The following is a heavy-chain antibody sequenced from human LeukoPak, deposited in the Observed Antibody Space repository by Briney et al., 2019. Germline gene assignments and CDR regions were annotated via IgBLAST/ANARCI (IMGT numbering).Heavy chain of an antibody. V-gene: IGHV4-39*01. J-gene: IGHJ4*02. CDR1: GGSISSSSYY. Sequence: SEILSLTCTVSGGSISSSSYYWGWIRQPPGKGLEWIGSIYYTGSTYYNPSLKSRVAISVDTSKNQFSLKLSSVTAADTAVYYCARHQQWLVRVDYWGQGTLVTVSS. CDR3: ARHQQWLVRVDY. CDR2: IYYTGST. D-gene: IGHD6-19*01.